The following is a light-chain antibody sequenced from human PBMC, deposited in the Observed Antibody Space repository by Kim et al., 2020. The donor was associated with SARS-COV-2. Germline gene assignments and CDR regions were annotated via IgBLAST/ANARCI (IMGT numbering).Light chain of an antibody. CDR1: SNNVGDQG. CDR3: SAWDSSLSTWV. Sequence: QAGLTQRPSVSKGLRQTATLTCTGNSNNVGDQGAAWLQQHQGHPPKLLSYRNNNRPSGISERLSASRSGNTASLTITGLQPEDEADYYCSAWDSSLSTWVLGGGTQLTVL. CDR2: RNN. J-gene: IGLJ3*02. V-gene: IGLV10-54*01.